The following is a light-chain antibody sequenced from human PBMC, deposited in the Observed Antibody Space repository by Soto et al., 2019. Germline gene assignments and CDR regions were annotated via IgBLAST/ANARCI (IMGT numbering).Light chain of an antibody. CDR3: QQRSNWRVT. J-gene: IGKJ5*01. V-gene: IGKV3D-20*02. CDR1: QSVSSSY. CDR2: GAS. Sequence: EIVLTQSPGTLSLSPGERATLSCRASQSVSSSYLAWYQQKPGQAPRLLIYGASSRATGIPDRFSGSGSGTDFTLTISRLEPEDIAVYYCQQRSNWRVTFGGGTRLETK.